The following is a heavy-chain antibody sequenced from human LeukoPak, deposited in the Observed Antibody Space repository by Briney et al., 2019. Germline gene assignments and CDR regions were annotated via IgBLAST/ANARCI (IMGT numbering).Heavy chain of an antibody. D-gene: IGHD6-6*01. Sequence: SETLSLTCAVYGGSFSGYYWSWIRQPPGKGLEWIGEINHSGSTNYNPSLKSRVTISADTSKNQFSLKLSSVTAADTAVYYCARAGYSSSFTYNSHDFDYWGQGTLVTVSS. V-gene: IGHV4-34*01. CDR2: INHSGST. J-gene: IGHJ4*02. CDR3: ARAGYSSSFTYNSHDFDY. CDR1: GGSFSGYY.